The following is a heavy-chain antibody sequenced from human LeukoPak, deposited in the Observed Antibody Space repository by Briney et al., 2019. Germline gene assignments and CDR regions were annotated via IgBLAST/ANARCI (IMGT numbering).Heavy chain of an antibody. D-gene: IGHD4-17*01. Sequence: ETLSLTCTVSGGSITSYTYYWGWIRQPPGKGLEWIGSIYYSGSTYYNPSLKSRVTISVDTSKNQFSLKLSSVTAADTAVYYCAGYGDFPNWFDPWGQGTLVTVSS. J-gene: IGHJ5*02. CDR3: AGYGDFPNWFDP. CDR2: IYYSGST. CDR1: GGSITSYTYY. V-gene: IGHV4-39*01.